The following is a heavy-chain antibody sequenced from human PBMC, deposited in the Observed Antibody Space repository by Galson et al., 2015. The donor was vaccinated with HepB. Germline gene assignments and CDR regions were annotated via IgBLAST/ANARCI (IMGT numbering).Heavy chain of an antibody. CDR3: ARCSVVTATTNWFDP. V-gene: IGHV1-2*06. D-gene: IGHD2-21*02. CDR1: GYTFTGYY. Sequence: SCKASGYTFTGYYMHWVRQAPGQGLEWMGRINPNSGGTNYAQKFQGRVTMTRDTSISTAYMELSRLRSDDTAVYYCARCSVVTATTNWFDPWGQGTLVTVSS. CDR2: INPNSGGT. J-gene: IGHJ5*02.